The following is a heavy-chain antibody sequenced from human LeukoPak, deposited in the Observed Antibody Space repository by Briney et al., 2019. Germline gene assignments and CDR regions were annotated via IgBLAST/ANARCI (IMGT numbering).Heavy chain of an antibody. CDR3: AIRRSGLYSSGWYAVGY. J-gene: IGHJ4*02. V-gene: IGHV1-8*01. CDR1: GYTFTSYD. CDR2: MNPNSGNT. D-gene: IGHD6-19*01. Sequence: ASVKVSCKAPGYTFTSYDINWVRQATGQGLEWMGWMNPNSGNTGYAQKFQGRVTMTRNTSISTAYMELSSLRSEDTAVYYCAIRRSGLYSSGWYAVGYWAQGTLVTVSS.